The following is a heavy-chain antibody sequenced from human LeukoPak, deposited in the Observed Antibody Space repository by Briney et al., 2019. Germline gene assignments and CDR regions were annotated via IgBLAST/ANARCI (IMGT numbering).Heavy chain of an antibody. Sequence: PSETLSLTCTVSGGGLSYYWGWIRQAPGKGLEWIGTIFYSGNTYYNPSLKSRVTMSIDTSKKQFSLNLTSVTAADTAVYYCARRVGAAAGKGSDYWGQGTLVTVSS. D-gene: IGHD6-13*01. CDR2: IFYSGNT. V-gene: IGHV4-39*07. CDR3: ARRVGAAAGKGSDY. J-gene: IGHJ4*02. CDR1: GGGLSYY.